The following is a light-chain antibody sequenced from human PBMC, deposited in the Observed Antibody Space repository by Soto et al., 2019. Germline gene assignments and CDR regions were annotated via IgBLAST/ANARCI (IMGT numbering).Light chain of an antibody. Sequence: QSALTQPASVSGSPGQSITISCTGTSSDVGSYNLVSWYQQHPGKAPKLMIYEGSKRPSGVSNRFSGSKSGNTASLTISGLQAEDEADYYCCSYAGSSTSWVFGGGTKVTV. CDR3: CSYAGSSTSWV. CDR2: EGS. J-gene: IGLJ3*02. CDR1: SSDVGSYNL. V-gene: IGLV2-23*01.